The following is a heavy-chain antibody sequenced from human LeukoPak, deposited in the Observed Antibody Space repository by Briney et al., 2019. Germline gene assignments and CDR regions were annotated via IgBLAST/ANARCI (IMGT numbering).Heavy chain of an antibody. CDR3: VRGLHTFDF. CDR1: GFTFSSYY. V-gene: IGHV3-7*01. D-gene: IGHD2-21*01. Sequence: GGSLRLSCAGSGFTFSSYYMTWVRQAPGKGLEWVATIKQDGSAEYFVVSVMGRFTISRDNAKNSLYLQMNYLRVEDTAVYYCVRGLHTFDFWGQGTMVTVSS. CDR2: IKQDGSAE. J-gene: IGHJ3*01.